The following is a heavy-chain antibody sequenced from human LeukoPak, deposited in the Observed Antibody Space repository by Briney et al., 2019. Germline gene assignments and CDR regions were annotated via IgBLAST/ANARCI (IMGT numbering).Heavy chain of an antibody. J-gene: IGHJ5*02. CDR3: TRAHSSGWYGDWFDP. V-gene: IGHV3-49*03. CDR1: GFTFGDYA. D-gene: IGHD6-19*01. CDR2: IRSKTYGGTT. Sequence: PGRSLRLSCAASGFTFGDYAMSWFRQAPGKGLEWVSFIRSKTYGGTTENAASVKGRFIMSRDDSKGIAYLQMNSLKTEDTAVYYCTRAHSSGWYGDWFDPWGQGTLVIVSS.